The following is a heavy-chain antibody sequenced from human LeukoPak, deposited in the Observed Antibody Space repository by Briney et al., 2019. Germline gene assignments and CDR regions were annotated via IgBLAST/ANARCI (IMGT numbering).Heavy chain of an antibody. J-gene: IGHJ4*02. D-gene: IGHD3-22*01. CDR1: GFTVSSFW. Sequence: QPGGSLRLSCAASGFTVSSFWIHWVRQVPGKGLVWVSLINRDGSSTMYADSVKGRFTISRDNAKNTLYLQMNSLRAEDTAVYYCARDVGGYYDTSGYLDFWGQGTLVTVSS. CDR3: ARDVGGYYDTSGYLDF. V-gene: IGHV3-74*03. CDR2: INRDGSST.